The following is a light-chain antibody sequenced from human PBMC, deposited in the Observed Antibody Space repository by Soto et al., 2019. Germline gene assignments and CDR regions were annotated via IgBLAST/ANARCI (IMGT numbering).Light chain of an antibody. CDR1: QAISNY. CDR3: QKYNSASFT. J-gene: IGKJ3*01. Sequence: DIQMTQSPSSLSASVGDRVTITCRASQAISNYLAWYQQKQGKVPKLLIYAASTLQSGVPSLFSGSGSGTDLTLTISSLQPEDVATYYCQKYNSASFTFGPGTKVDLK. CDR2: AAS. V-gene: IGKV1-27*01.